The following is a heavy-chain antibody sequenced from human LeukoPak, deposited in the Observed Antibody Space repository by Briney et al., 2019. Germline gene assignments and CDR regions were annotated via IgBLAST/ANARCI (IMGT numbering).Heavy chain of an antibody. CDR1: GYTFTDHY. Sequence: GASVKVSFQASGYTFTDHYMHWVRQAPGQGLEWMGCINPDSGGTNYAPKFQGRVTMTRDTSIRAAYMELSRLRSDDTAVYYCAIARIGGYSSTLPYWGQGTLVTVSS. CDR2: INPDSGGT. V-gene: IGHV1-2*02. J-gene: IGHJ4*02. CDR3: AIARIGGYSSTLPY. D-gene: IGHD6-13*01.